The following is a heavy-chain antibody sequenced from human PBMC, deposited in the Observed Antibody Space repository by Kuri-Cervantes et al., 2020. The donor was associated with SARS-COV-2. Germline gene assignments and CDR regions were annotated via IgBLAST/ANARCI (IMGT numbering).Heavy chain of an antibody. CDR1: GYTFTSYW. Sequence: KVSCKGSGYTFTSYWIGWVRQMPGKGLEWMGIIYPGDSDTRYSPSFQGQVTISADKSISTAYLQWSSLKASDTSMYYCARLRSSDENYYYYGMDVWGQGTTVTVSS. D-gene: IGHD6-6*01. V-gene: IGHV5-51*01. J-gene: IGHJ6*02. CDR2: IYPGDSDT. CDR3: ARLRSSDENYYYYGMDV.